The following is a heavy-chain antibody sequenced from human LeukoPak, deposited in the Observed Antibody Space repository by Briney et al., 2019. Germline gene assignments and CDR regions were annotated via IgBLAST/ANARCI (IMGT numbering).Heavy chain of an antibody. Sequence: SQTLSLTCTVSGASISSGGYYWTWIRQHPGKGLEWIGYISYSGSAYYNPSLKSRVTISVDTSKNQFSLSLSSVTATDTAVYYCARGNTYYYDSSGYYSGPPFDYWGQGTLVTVSS. CDR3: ARGNTYYYDSSGYYSGPPFDY. D-gene: IGHD3-22*01. V-gene: IGHV4-31*03. CDR1: GASISSGGYY. CDR2: ISYSGSA. J-gene: IGHJ4*02.